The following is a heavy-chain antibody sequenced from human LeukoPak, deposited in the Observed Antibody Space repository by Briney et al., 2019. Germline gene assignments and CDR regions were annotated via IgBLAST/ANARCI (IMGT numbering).Heavy chain of an antibody. D-gene: IGHD3-9*01. CDR2: LGISGDYA. J-gene: IGHJ4*02. CDR1: GFTLSSYA. V-gene: IGHV3-23*01. CDR3: ARGGGGNSDFLTTYTGASLSFDY. Sequence: PGGSLRLSCVASGFTLSSYAVSWVRQAPGKGLQWVSSLGISGDYAWYAGSVKGRFTNSRDSSKNTLYLQMNRLGAEDTAVYFCARGGGGNSDFLTTYTGASLSFDYWGQGALVTVSS.